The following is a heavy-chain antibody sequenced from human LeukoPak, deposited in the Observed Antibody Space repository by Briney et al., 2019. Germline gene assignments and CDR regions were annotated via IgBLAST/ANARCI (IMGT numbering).Heavy chain of an antibody. CDR3: AKVISSGSYYYFDY. CDR2: ISGSGRDT. CDR1: GVTSRRNA. Sequence: GGSLRLSCAPSGVTSRRNAMSWVCPDPGKGREWGSAISGSGRDTYYADSVKGRSTISRDTSKNTLYLQMNTLRAEDTAVYYCAKVISSGSYYYFDYWGQGTPVTVSS. D-gene: IGHD1-26*01. J-gene: IGHJ4*02. V-gene: IGHV3-23*01.